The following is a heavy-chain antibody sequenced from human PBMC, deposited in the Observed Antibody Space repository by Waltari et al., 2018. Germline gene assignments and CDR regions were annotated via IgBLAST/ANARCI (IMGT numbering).Heavy chain of an antibody. D-gene: IGHD4-17*01. Sequence: QVQLQESGPGLVKPSETLSLTCTVSGGSISSYYWSWIRQPPGKGLEWIGYIYYSGSTNYNPSLKSRVTISVDTSKNQFSLKLSSVTAADTAVYYCARDRFSVTYYYYYGMDVWGQGTTVTVSS. CDR3: ARDRFSVTYYYYYGMDV. CDR1: GGSISSYY. CDR2: IYYSGST. J-gene: IGHJ6*02. V-gene: IGHV4-59*01.